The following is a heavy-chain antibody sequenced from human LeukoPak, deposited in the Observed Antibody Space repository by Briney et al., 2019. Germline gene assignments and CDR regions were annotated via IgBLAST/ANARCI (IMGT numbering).Heavy chain of an antibody. CDR2: IKPDGSDK. CDR1: GFTFSNYW. Sequence: GGSLRLSCSASGFTFSNYWMTWVRQAPGKGLEWVANIKPDGSDKYYVDSVKGRFTISRDNAKNSLYLQMNSLRAEDTAIYYCTRDFGSIVVVTAIVDWGQGTLVTVSS. D-gene: IGHD2-21*02. CDR3: TRDFGSIVVVTAIVD. V-gene: IGHV3-7*01. J-gene: IGHJ4*02.